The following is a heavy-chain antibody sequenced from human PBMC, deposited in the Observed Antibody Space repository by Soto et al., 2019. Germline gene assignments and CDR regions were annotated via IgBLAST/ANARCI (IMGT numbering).Heavy chain of an antibody. V-gene: IGHV1-18*01. CDR2: ISAYNGNT. CDR3: ARAGAYCSGGSCYGHNWLDA. J-gene: IGHJ5*02. CDR1: GYTFTSYG. D-gene: IGHD2-15*01. Sequence: GASVKVSCKASGYTFTSYGISWVRQAPGQWLEWMGWISAYNGNTNYAQKLQGRVTMTTDTSTSTAYMELRSLRAEDTALYYCARAGAYCSGGSCYGHNWLDAWGQGTLVTAPQ.